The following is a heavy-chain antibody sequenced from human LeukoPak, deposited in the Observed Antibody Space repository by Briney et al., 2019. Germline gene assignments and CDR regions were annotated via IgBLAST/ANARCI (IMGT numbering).Heavy chain of an antibody. Sequence: PGGSLRLSCAASGFIFSDYSMNRVRQAPGKGLEWISYIGIDSGNTKYADSVKGRFTISADSARNSLYLQMNSLRVEDTAVYYCARDHNYAFDNWGQGTLVTVSS. CDR3: ARDHNYAFDN. J-gene: IGHJ4*02. CDR2: IGIDSGNT. CDR1: GFIFSDYS. V-gene: IGHV3-48*04. D-gene: IGHD1-1*01.